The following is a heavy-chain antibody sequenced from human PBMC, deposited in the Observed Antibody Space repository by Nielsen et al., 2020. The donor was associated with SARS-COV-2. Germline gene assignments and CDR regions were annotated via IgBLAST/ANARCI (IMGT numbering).Heavy chain of an antibody. CDR1: GFTFDDYA. Sequence: GGSLRLSCAASGFTFDDYAMHWVRQAPGKGLEWVSGISWNSGSIGYADSVKGRFTISRDNAKKSLYLQMNSLRAEDTALYYCAKEVPYTSFDYWGQGTLVTVSS. CDR2: ISWNSGSI. V-gene: IGHV3-9*01. D-gene: IGHD5-18*01. J-gene: IGHJ4*02. CDR3: AKEVPYTSFDY.